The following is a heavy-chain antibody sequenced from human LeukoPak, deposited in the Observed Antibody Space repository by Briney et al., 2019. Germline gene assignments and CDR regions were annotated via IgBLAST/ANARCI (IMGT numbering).Heavy chain of an antibody. D-gene: IGHD6-13*01. CDR1: GYTLTGYY. CDR3: ARGQGYSSSEADY. CDR2: INPNSGGT. Sequence: GASVKVSCKASGYTLTGYYMHWVRQAPGQGLEWMGWINPNSGGTNYAQKFQGRVTMTRDTSISTAYMELSRLRSDDTAVYYCARGQGYSSSEADYWGQGTLVTVSS. V-gene: IGHV1-2*02. J-gene: IGHJ4*02.